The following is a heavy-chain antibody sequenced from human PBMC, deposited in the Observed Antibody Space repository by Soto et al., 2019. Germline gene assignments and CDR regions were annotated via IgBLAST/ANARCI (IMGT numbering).Heavy chain of an antibody. CDR1: GFTFSSYA. V-gene: IGHV3-23*01. J-gene: IGHJ4*02. CDR3: AKDRHCSGGSCYEGFDY. Sequence: EVQLLESGGGLVQPGGSLRLSCAASGFTFSSYAMSWVRQAPGKGLEWGSAISGSGGSTYYADSVKGRFTITRDNTKNTLYPQMNSLRAEDTAVYYCAKDRHCSGGSCYEGFDYSGQGTLVTVSS. CDR2: ISGSGGST. D-gene: IGHD2-15*01.